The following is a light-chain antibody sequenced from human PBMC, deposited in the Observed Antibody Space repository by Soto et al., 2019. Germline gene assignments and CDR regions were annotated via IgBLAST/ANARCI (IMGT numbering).Light chain of an antibody. CDR2: DVS. V-gene: IGLV2-11*01. J-gene: IGLJ2*01. CDR1: STYVGTYNY. Sequence: QSALTQPRSLSGSPGQSVTISCTGASTYVGTYNYVSWYQQHPGKAPKLMIYDVSERPSGVPNRFSGSKSGNTAYLTISGLQAEDEADYYCGSYADTYTVAFGGGTQLTVL. CDR3: GSYADTYTVA.